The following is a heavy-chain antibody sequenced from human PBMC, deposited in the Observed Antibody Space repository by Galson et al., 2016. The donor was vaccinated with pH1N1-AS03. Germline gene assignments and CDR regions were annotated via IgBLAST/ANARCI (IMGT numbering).Heavy chain of an antibody. J-gene: IGHJ6*01. CDR3: TLLQEHL. Sequence: SLRLSCAASGFTFRNSAMSWVRQAPGKGLEWVSGISAGGGTYYADSVKGRFTISRDNSKNTVYLQMNSLHQGPIGLPPGTLLQEHLWG. CDR1: GFTFRNSA. CDR2: ISAGGGT. V-gene: IGHV3-23*01.